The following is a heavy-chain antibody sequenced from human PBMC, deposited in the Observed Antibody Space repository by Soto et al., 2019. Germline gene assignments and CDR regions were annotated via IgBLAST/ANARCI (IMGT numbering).Heavy chain of an antibody. D-gene: IGHD2-15*01. CDR1: VESVTGNISA. CDR2: TYYRSKWYN. Sequence: SQPLTRPRTLSVESVTGNISACHFIRPTPSRGLEWLGRTYYRSKWYNDYAVSVKSRITINPDTSKNQFSLQLNSVTPEDTAVYYCARAPQGLPRLFGIWGQGTMVNV. CDR3: ARAPQGLPRLFGI. V-gene: IGHV6-1*01. J-gene: IGHJ3*02.